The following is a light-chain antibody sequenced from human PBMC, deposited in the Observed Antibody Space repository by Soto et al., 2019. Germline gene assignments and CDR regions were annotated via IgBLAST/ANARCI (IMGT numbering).Light chain of an antibody. CDR3: QQRSNWPWT. CDR1: PSVTRN. J-gene: IGKJ1*01. Sequence: EIVLTQSPATLSLSPGERSTLSCMAIPSVTRNLAWYQQALCKAPRLLIYDASNRAAGIPARFSGSGSGTDFTLTISSLEPEDFEVYYCQQRSNWPWTFGQGTKVDIK. V-gene: IGKV3-11*01. CDR2: DAS.